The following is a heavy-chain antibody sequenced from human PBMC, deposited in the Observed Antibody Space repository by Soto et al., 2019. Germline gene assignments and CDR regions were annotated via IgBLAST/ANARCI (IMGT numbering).Heavy chain of an antibody. CDR2: INHSGST. J-gene: IGHJ4*02. CDR3: ARGDYVWGSYRRSLYYLDY. CDR1: GGSISSYY. Sequence: PSETLSLTCTVSGGSISSYYWSWIRQPPGKGLEWIGEINHSGSTNYNPSLKSRVTISVETSKNQFSLKLSSVTAADTAVYYCARGDYVWGSYRRSLYYLDYWGQGTLVTVSS. V-gene: IGHV4-34*01. D-gene: IGHD3-16*02.